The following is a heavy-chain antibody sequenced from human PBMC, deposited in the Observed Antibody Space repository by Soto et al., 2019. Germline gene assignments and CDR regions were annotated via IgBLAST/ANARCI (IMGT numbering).Heavy chain of an antibody. V-gene: IGHV4-59*04. Sequence: PSETLSLTCTVSGGSISSYYWSWIRQPPGKGLEWIGYIYYSGSTYYNSSLKSRVTISLDTSKNQFSLKLSSVTAADTAVYYCAGQPTAGSYYYLGSYYYYYAMDVCAQGSTVTVSS. CDR1: GGSISSYY. CDR2: IYYSGST. D-gene: IGHD3-10*01. CDR3: AGQPTAGSYYYLGSYYYYYAMDV. J-gene: IGHJ6*02.